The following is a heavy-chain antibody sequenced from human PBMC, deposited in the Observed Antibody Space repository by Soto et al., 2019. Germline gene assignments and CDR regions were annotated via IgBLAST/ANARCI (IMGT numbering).Heavy chain of an antibody. V-gene: IGHV3-23*01. CDR1: GFSFSSYA. Sequence: GGSLRLSCAASGFSFSSYAMSWVRQAPGKGLEWVSAISGSGDITSYADSLKGRFTISRDKSKNTLYLQMNRLRAEDTALYYCARVGGSVPYYGSGSRPLDYWGQGTLVTVSS. J-gene: IGHJ4*02. D-gene: IGHD3-10*01. CDR3: ARVGGSVPYYGSGSRPLDY. CDR2: ISGSGDIT.